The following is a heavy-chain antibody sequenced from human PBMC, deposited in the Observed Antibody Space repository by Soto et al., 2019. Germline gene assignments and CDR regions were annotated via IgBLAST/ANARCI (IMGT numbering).Heavy chain of an antibody. D-gene: IGHD1-7*01. Sequence: PGGSLRLSCAASGFTVSSNYMSWVRQAPGKGLEWVSVIYSGGSTYYVDSVKGRFTISRHNSKNTLYLQMNSLRAEDTAVYYCARVLTGTTHYYYYYMDVWGKGTTVTVSS. V-gene: IGHV3-53*04. CDR2: IYSGGST. CDR3: ARVLTGTTHYYYYYMDV. CDR1: GFTVSSNY. J-gene: IGHJ6*03.